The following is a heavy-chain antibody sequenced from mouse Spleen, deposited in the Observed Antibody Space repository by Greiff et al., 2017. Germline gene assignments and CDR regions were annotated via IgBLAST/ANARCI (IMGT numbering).Heavy chain of an antibody. CDR1: GYTFTSYW. J-gene: IGHJ2*01. V-gene: IGHV1-53*01. CDR2: INPSNGGT. Sequence: VQLQQPGTELVKPGASVKLSCKASGYTFTSYWMHWVKQRPGQGLEWIGNINPSNGGTNYNEKFKSKATLTVDKSSSTAYMQLSSLTSEDSAVYYCARSEGFITTATGYWGQGTTLTVSS. CDR3: ARSEGFITTATGY. D-gene: IGHD1-2*01.